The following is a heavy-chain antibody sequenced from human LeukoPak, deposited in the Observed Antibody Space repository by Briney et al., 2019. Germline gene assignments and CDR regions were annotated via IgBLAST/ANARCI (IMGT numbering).Heavy chain of an antibody. Sequence: SETLSLTCAVSGGSISSSNWWSWVRQPPGKGLEWIGEIFHSGSTNYNPSLKSRVTISEDKSKNQLSLKLSSVTAADTAAYYCARLPFGYYGMDVWGQGTTVTVSS. CDR3: ARLPFGYYGMDV. CDR2: IFHSGST. J-gene: IGHJ6*02. CDR1: GGSISSSNW. V-gene: IGHV4-4*02. D-gene: IGHD3-3*01.